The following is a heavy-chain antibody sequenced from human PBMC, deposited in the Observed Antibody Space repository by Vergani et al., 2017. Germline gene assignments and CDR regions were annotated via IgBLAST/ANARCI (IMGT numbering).Heavy chain of an antibody. CDR3: ARGGVGATSDYYYYGMDV. V-gene: IGHV3-23*04. CDR2: ISGSGGST. J-gene: IGHJ6*02. Sequence: VQLVESGGGVVQPGRSLRLSCAASGFTFSSYAMSWVRQAPGKGLEWVSAISGSGGSTYYADSVKGRFTISRDNSKNTLYLQMNSLRAEDTAVYYCARGGVGATSDYYYYGMDVWGQGP. CDR1: GFTFSSYA. D-gene: IGHD1-26*01.